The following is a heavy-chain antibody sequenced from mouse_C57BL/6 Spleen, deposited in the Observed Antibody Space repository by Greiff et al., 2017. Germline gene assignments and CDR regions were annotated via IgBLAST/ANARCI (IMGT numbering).Heavy chain of an antibody. J-gene: IGHJ4*01. D-gene: IGHD4-1*01. Sequence: EVQVVESGGGLVKPGGSLKLSCAASGFTFSSYTMSWVRQTPEKRLEWVATISGGGGNTYYPDSVKGRFTISRDNAKNTLYLQMSSLRSEDTALYYCARHDWDDAMDYWGQGTSVTVSS. V-gene: IGHV5-9*01. CDR2: ISGGGGNT. CDR3: ARHDWDDAMDY. CDR1: GFTFSSYT.